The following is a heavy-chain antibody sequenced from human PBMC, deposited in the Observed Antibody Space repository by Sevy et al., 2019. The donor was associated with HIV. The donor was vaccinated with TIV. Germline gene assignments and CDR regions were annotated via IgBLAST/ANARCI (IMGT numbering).Heavy chain of an antibody. Sequence: GGSLRLSCVGSGFSFSSDAMSWVRQAPGKGLQWVATVSPSGGSTYYADSVRGRFSITRDNSKNTLYVKMNSLRAEDTAVYYCARVGGGGYYDPWSGYLEFDPWGQGTLVTVSS. CDR2: VSPSGGST. CDR3: ARVGGGGYYDPWSGYLEFDP. D-gene: IGHD3-3*01. CDR1: GFSFSSDA. V-gene: IGHV3-23*01. J-gene: IGHJ5*02.